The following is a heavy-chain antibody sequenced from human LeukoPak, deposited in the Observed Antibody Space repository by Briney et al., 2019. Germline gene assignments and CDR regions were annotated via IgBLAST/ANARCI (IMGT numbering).Heavy chain of an antibody. D-gene: IGHD3-3*01. Sequence: GRSLRLSCAASGFTFSSYAMHWVRQAPGKGREWVAVISYDGSNKYYADSVKGRFTISRDNSKNTLYLQMNSLRAEDTAVYYCARDITQAFWSGYYSDYWGQGTLVTVSS. CDR2: ISYDGSNK. CDR3: ARDITQAFWSGYYSDY. CDR1: GFTFSSYA. V-gene: IGHV3-30-3*01. J-gene: IGHJ4*02.